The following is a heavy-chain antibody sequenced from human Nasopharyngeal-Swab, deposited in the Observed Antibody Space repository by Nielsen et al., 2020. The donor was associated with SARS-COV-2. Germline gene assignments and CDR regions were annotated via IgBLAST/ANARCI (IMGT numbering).Heavy chain of an antibody. CDR1: GFTFSSFA. V-gene: IGHV3-23*01. CDR2: ISGSGGST. CDR3: ARRYCSAGSCMPGDC. J-gene: IGHJ4*02. D-gene: IGHD2-15*01. Sequence: GESLKISCAASGFTFSSFAMSWVRQAPGKGLEWVSAISGSGGSTYYADSVKGRFTISRDNSKNTLYLQMNRLRAEDTAVYYCARRYCSAGSCMPGDCWGQGTLVTVSS.